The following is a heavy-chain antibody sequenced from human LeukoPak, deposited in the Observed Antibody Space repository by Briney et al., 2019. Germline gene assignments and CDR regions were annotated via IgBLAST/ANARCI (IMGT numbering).Heavy chain of an antibody. CDR1: GGSFSGYY. J-gene: IGHJ4*02. V-gene: IGHV4-34*01. CDR2: INHSGST. D-gene: IGHD3-3*01. Sequence: SETLSLTCAVYGGSFSGYYWSWIRQPPGKGLEWIGEINHSGSTNYNPSLKSRVTISVDTSKNQFSLKLSSVTAADTAVYYCARSRIDFWSGYSYYFDYWGQGTLVTASS. CDR3: ARSRIDFWSGYSYYFDY.